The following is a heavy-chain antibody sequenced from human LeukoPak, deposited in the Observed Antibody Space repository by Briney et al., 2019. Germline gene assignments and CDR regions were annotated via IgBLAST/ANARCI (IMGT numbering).Heavy chain of an antibody. CDR1: GFTFSSYA. D-gene: IGHD2-21*01. CDR3: AREGEYYFDY. Sequence: GGSLRLSCAASGFTFSSYAMHWVRQAPGKGLEWVAVISYDGSNKYYADSVKGRFTISRDNSKNTLYLQVNSLRTEDTAVYYCAREGEYYFDYWGQGTLVTVSS. V-gene: IGHV3-30-3*01. J-gene: IGHJ4*02. CDR2: ISYDGSNK.